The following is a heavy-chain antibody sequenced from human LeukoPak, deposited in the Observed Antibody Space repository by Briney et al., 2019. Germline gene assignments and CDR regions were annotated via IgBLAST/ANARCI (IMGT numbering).Heavy chain of an antibody. D-gene: IGHD1-20*01. J-gene: IGHJ6*03. CDR2: IYTSGGT. V-gene: IGHV4-4*07. CDR1: GGSISSYY. CDR3: ARAYNWDLYYLDV. Sequence: SETLSLTCTVSGGSISSYYWSWIRRPAGKGLEWIGRIYTSGGTDYNPSLKSRVTMSVDTSKNQLSQKLSSVTAADTAVYYCARAYNWDLYYLDVWGKGTTVTVSS.